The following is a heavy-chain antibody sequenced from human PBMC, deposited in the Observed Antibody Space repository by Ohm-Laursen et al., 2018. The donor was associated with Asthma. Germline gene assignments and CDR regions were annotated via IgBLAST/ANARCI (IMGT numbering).Heavy chain of an antibody. J-gene: IGHJ5*02. CDR3: ARVLRASAYCGGDCYFGWFDP. Sequence: VKVSCKASGGTFSSYAISWVRQAPGQGLEWMGGIIPIFGTANYAQKFQGRVTITADESTSTAYMELSSLRSEDTAVYYCARVLRASAYCGGDCYFGWFDPWGQGTLVTVSS. V-gene: IGHV1-69*01. CDR1: GGTFSSYA. D-gene: IGHD2-21*01. CDR2: IIPIFGTA.